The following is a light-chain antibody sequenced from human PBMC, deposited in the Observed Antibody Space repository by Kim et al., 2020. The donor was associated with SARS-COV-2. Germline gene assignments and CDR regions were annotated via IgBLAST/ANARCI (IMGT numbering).Light chain of an antibody. J-gene: IGKJ1*01. Sequence: SLGERATLDCRASQSVSDNLAWYKQKPGQDPRLLSYGAYNRATGIPARFSGSGSGTEFTLTISCLQSEDSAVYYCQEYDDWPPWTYGEGTKVDIK. V-gene: IGKV3-15*01. CDR1: QSVSDN. CDR2: GAY. CDR3: QEYDDWPPWT.